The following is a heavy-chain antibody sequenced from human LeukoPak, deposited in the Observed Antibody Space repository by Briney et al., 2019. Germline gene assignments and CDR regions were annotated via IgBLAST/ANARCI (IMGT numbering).Heavy chain of an antibody. Sequence: SETLSLTCAVYGGSFSGYYWSWIRQPPGKGLEWIGEINHSGSTNYNPSLKSRVTISVDTSKNQFSLKLSSVTAADTAVYYCATQLGSYDYRKPDYWGQEPWSPSPQ. CDR1: GGSFSGYY. CDR3: ATQLGSYDYRKPDY. J-gene: IGHJ4*01. V-gene: IGHV4-34*01. CDR2: INHSGST. D-gene: IGHD5-18*01.